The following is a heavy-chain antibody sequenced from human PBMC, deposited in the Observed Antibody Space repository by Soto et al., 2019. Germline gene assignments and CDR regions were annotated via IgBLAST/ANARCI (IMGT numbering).Heavy chain of an antibody. CDR2: IKSKTDGGTT. D-gene: IGHD3-9*01. CDR3: TTVDDILTSYGMDV. CDR1: GFTFSNAW. Sequence: EVQLVESGGGLVKPGGSLRLSCAASGFTFSNAWMSWVRQAPGKGLEWVGRIKSKTDGGTTDYAAHVKGRFTISRYDSKNTLYLQMNSLKTEDTAVYYCTTVDDILTSYGMDVWGQGTTVTVSS. J-gene: IGHJ6*02. V-gene: IGHV3-15*01.